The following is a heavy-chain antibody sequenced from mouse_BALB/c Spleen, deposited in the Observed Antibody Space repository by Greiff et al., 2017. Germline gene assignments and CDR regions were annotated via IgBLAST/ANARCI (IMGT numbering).Heavy chain of an antibody. CDR1: GYTFTDYA. Sequence: QVQLQQSGPELVRPGESVKISCKGSGYTFTDYAMHWVKQSHAKSLEWIGVISIYYDNTNYNQKFKGKATMTVDKSSSTAYMELARLTSEDSAIYYCARRAYGYDDYFGYWGQGTTLTVSS. V-gene: IGHV1-67*01. J-gene: IGHJ2*01. D-gene: IGHD2-2*01. CDR3: ARRAYGYDDYFGY. CDR2: ISIYYDNT.